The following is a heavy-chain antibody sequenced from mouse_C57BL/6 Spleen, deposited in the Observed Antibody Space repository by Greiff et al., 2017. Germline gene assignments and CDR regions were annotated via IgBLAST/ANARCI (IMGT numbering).Heavy chain of an antibody. CDR1: GYSFTGYY. D-gene: IGHD2-4*01. J-gene: IGHJ4*01. CDR2: INPSTGGT. CDR3: ARRRTYYDYEDYAMDY. Sequence: VQLQQSGPELVKPGASVKISCKASGYSFTGYYMNWVKQSPEKSLEWIGEINPSTGGTTYNQKFKAKATLTVDKSSSTAYMQLKSLTSEDSAVYYCARRRTYYDYEDYAMDYWGQGTSVTVSS. V-gene: IGHV1-42*01.